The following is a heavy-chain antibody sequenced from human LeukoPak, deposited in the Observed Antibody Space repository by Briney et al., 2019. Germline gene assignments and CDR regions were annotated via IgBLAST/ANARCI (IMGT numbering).Heavy chain of an antibody. D-gene: IGHD3-22*01. J-gene: IGHJ4*02. Sequence: GRSLRLSCPASGFTFSSYCTSWVRHAARGWLGWVSAISGSGGSTYYADSVKGRFTISRDNFKNTLYLQMNSLRAENTAVYYCAKDPMRRYYYESSGYFIDYWGQGTLVTVSS. CDR3: AKDPMRRYYYESSGYFIDY. CDR2: ISGSGGST. V-gene: IGHV3-23*01. CDR1: GFTFSSYC.